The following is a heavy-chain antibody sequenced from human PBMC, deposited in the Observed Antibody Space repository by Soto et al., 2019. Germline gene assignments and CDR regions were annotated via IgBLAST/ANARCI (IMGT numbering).Heavy chain of an antibody. J-gene: IGHJ4*02. CDR3: ATSAQYSGYDWGGALY. V-gene: IGHV3-11*01. CDR1: GLTFSDYY. Sequence: PGGSLRLSCAASGLTFSDYYMIWIRQAPGKGPEWVSYISSSGSTIYYADSVKGRFTISRDNAKNSLYLQMNSLRAEDTAVYYCATSAQYSGYDWGGALYWGQGTLVTVSS. CDR2: ISSSGSTI. D-gene: IGHD5-12*01.